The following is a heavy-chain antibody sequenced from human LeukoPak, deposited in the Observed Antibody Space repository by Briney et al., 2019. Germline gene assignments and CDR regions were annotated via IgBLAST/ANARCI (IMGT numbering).Heavy chain of an antibody. J-gene: IGHJ4*02. CDR2: ISSSSSYI. V-gene: IGHV3-21*01. Sequence: GGSLRPSCAASGFAFSSYGMSWVRQAPGKGLEWVSSISSSSSYIYYGDSVKGRFTISRDNAKKSLYLQMNSLRAEDTAVYYCARDLFAGYYDTSFPFDYWGQGTLVTVSS. CDR3: ARDLFAGYYDTSFPFDY. CDR1: GFAFSSYG. D-gene: IGHD3-22*01.